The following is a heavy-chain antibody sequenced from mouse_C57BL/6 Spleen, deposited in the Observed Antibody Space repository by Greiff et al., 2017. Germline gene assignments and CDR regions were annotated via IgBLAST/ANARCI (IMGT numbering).Heavy chain of an antibody. Sequence: VQLQQPGAELVRPGSSVKLSCKASGYTFTSYWMHWVKQRPIQGLEWIGNIDPSDSETHSNQKFKDKARLTVDKSASTNYMQLSSLTSEDSAVYYCARGRYCNYVDAMDYWGQGTSVTVSS. CDR2: IDPSDSET. CDR1: GYTFTSYW. V-gene: IGHV1-52*01. J-gene: IGHJ4*01. CDR3: ARGRYCNYVDAMDY. D-gene: IGHD2-10*02.